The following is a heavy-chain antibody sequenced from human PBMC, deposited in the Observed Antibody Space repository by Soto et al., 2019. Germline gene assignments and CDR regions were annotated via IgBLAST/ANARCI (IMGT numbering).Heavy chain of an antibody. D-gene: IGHD3-3*01. J-gene: IGHJ4*02. Sequence: ASVKFSCKASGYTFTSYGISWVRQAPGQGLEWMGWISAYNGNTNYAQKLQGRVTMTTDTSTSTAYMELRSLRSDDTAVYYRARDRIGTYDFWSGYRDYWGQGTLVTVSS. CDR1: GYTFTSYG. CDR3: ARDRIGTYDFWSGYRDY. V-gene: IGHV1-18*01. CDR2: ISAYNGNT.